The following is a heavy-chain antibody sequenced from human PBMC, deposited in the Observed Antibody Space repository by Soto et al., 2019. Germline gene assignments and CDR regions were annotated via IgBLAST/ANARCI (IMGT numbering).Heavy chain of an antibody. Sequence: PSETLSLTCTVSGGSISSYYWSWIRQPPGKGLEWIGYIYYSGNSNYNPSLKSRVTISVDTSKNQFSLKLSSVTAADTAVYYCARHLPEPGDGDYYFDYWGQGTLVTVSS. CDR1: GGSISSYY. D-gene: IGHD3-10*01. CDR3: ARHLPEPGDGDYYFDY. CDR2: IYYSGNS. J-gene: IGHJ4*02. V-gene: IGHV4-59*08.